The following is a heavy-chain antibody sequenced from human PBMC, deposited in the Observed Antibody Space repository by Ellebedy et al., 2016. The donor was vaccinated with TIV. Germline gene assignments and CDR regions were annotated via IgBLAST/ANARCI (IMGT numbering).Heavy chain of an antibody. Sequence: GGSLRLSXAASGFTFSSYTMGWVRQAPGKGLEWVSDISGSGGGTYYADSVKGRFTISRDNSKNTLYLQMNSLRVEDTAVYYCAKGPRWQQLIPSLLDYWGQGTLVTVSS. CDR2: ISGSGGGT. V-gene: IGHV3-23*01. J-gene: IGHJ4*02. CDR3: AKGPRWQQLIPSLLDY. CDR1: GFTFSSYT. D-gene: IGHD6-13*01.